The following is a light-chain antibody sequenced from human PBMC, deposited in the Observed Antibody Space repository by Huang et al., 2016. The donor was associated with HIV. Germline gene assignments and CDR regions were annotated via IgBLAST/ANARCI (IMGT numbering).Light chain of an antibody. CDR3: QQYYNAPRT. J-gene: IGKJ1*01. CDR2: WAS. V-gene: IGKV4-1*01. CDR1: QSVLYSHNNKNY. Sequence: DIVMTQSPASLAVSLGERATINCKSSQSVLYSHNNKNYVAWYQQKPGQPPMLLIYWASTRESGVPDRFSGSGSGTDFTLTSSSLQAEDVALYYWQQYYNAPRTFGQGTKVEIK.